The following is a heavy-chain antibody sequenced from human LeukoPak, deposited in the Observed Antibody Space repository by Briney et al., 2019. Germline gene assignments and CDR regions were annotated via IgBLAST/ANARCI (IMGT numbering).Heavy chain of an antibody. Sequence: GGSLRLSCAASGFTFSSYAMSWVRQAPGKGLEWVSAISGSGGSTYYADSAKGRFTISRDNSKNTLYLQMNSLRAEDTAVYYCAKAQAPYYDILTGYSPDYWGQGTLVTVSS. D-gene: IGHD3-9*01. J-gene: IGHJ4*02. CDR1: GFTFSSYA. CDR2: ISGSGGST. V-gene: IGHV3-23*01. CDR3: AKAQAPYYDILTGYSPDY.